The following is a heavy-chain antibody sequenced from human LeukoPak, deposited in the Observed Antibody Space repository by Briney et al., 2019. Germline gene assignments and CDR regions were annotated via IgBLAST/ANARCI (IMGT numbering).Heavy chain of an antibody. CDR2: IFSRGGT. D-gene: IGHD3-22*01. V-gene: IGHV3-66*01. J-gene: IGHJ3*02. CDR3: ARELTTFYYDISGYYGHAFDI. CDR1: GFTVSSNY. Sequence: GGSLRLSCAASGFTVSSNYMSWVRQAPGKGLEWVSVIFSRGGTYYADSVKGRFTISRDNSKNTLFLQMNSLRAEDTAVYYCARELTTFYYDISGYYGHAFDIWGQGTMVTLST.